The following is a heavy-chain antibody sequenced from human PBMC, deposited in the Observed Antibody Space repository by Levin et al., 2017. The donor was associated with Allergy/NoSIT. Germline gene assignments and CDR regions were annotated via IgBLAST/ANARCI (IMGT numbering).Heavy chain of an antibody. D-gene: IGHD4-17*01. Sequence: GGSLRLSCAASGFTFTNYWMTWVRQAPGKGLEWVANIDQGGSGKYYVDSVKGRFTISRDNDMNSLNLQMNSLRAEDTAVYFCARTGDDYWGQGTLVTVSS. CDR2: IDQGGSGK. V-gene: IGHV3-7*04. CDR1: GFTFTNYW. CDR3: ARTGDDY. J-gene: IGHJ4*02.